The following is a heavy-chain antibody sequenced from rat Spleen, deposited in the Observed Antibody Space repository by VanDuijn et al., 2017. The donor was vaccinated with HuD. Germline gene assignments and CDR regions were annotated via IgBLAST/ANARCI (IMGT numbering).Heavy chain of an antibody. V-gene: IGHV5-31*01. Sequence: EVQLVESGGGLVQPGRSLRLSCVTSGFTFNYYWMTWIRQAPGRGLEWVASITNTGGSIHYPDSVKGRFTISRDNAKSTLYLQMDSLRSEDTATYHCASHRHYSVYVMDAWGQGASVTVSS. J-gene: IGHJ4*01. CDR3: ASHRHYSVYVMDA. CDR1: GFTFNYYW. D-gene: IGHD1-1*01. CDR2: ITNTGGSI.